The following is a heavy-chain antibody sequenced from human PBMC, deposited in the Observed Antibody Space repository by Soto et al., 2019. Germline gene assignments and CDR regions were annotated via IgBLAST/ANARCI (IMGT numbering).Heavy chain of an antibody. Sequence: QVQLQESGPGLVKPSQTLSLTCTVSGGSISSGDYYWSWIRQPPGKGLEWIGYIYYSGSTYYNPSLKSRVTISVDTSKNQFSLKLSSVTAADTAVYYCARDSRGYCSSTSCYGNPAYYYGMDVWGQGTTVTVSS. CDR3: ARDSRGYCSSTSCYGNPAYYYGMDV. D-gene: IGHD2-2*01. CDR2: IYYSGST. V-gene: IGHV4-30-4*01. CDR1: GGSISSGDYY. J-gene: IGHJ6*02.